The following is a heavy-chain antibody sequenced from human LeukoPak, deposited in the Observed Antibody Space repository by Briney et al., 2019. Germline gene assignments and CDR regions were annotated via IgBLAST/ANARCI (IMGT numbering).Heavy chain of an antibody. V-gene: IGHV4-4*02. Sequence: SGTLSLTCAVSGGSISSSNWWSWVRQPPGKGLEWIGEIYHSGSTNYNPSLKSRATISVDTSKNQFSLKLSSVTAADTAVYYCARDLGGSYIHAYWGQGTLVTVSS. J-gene: IGHJ4*02. CDR1: GGSISSSNW. D-gene: IGHD1-26*01. CDR2: IYHSGST. CDR3: ARDLGGSYIHAY.